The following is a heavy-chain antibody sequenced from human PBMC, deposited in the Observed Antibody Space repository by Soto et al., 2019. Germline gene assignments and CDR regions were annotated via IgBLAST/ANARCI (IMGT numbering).Heavy chain of an antibody. V-gene: IGHV3-21*01. CDR2: IGGTSGHI. D-gene: IGHD2-8*01. CDR1: GFTFSSYS. CDR3: ARTNGAYSNYFDY. J-gene: IGHJ4*02. Sequence: AGGSLRLSCAASGFTFSSYSMNWFRQAPGKGLEWVSSIGGTSGHIYYAESMKGRLTISRDNAKNSLYLQMNSLRVEDTAVYYCARTNGAYSNYFDYWGRGTLVTVSS.